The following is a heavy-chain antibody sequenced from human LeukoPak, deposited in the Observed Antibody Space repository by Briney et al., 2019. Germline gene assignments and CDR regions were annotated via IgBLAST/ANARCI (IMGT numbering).Heavy chain of an antibody. V-gene: IGHV3-74*01. D-gene: IGHD6-19*01. CDR2: INTDGTVT. J-gene: IGHJ4*02. CDR1: GFTFSKYW. CDR3: GPKRGLAPPPDS. Sequence: GGSLRLSCAASGFTFSKYWMLWVRQASGKGLESVSRINTDGTVTTYADSVKGRFTVSRDNADNTMFLQMNSVRDEDTAVYYCGPKRGLAPPPDSWGQGTPVPASS.